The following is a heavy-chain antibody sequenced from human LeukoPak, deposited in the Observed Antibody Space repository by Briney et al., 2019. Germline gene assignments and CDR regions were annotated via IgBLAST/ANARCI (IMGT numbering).Heavy chain of an antibody. CDR1: GFTFSDYA. D-gene: IGHD1-1*01. CDR3: AKDSTGSDSAVYDY. Sequence: GGSLRLSCAASGFTFSDYAMSWVRQAPGKGLEWVSSIRGGVINTYFADSVKGRFTISRDNSRNTLVLQMNSLRGEDTAVYYCAKDSTGSDSAVYDYWGQGTLVTVSS. J-gene: IGHJ4*02. V-gene: IGHV3-23*01. CDR2: IRGGVINT.